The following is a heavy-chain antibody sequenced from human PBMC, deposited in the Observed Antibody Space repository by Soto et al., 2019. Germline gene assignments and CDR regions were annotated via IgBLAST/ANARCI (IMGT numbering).Heavy chain of an antibody. V-gene: IGHV4-39*01. CDR1: GGSISSSSYY. D-gene: IGHD6-19*01. CDR3: ASHGGSGVDY. J-gene: IGHJ4*02. CDR2: IYYSGST. Sequence: QLQLQESGPGLVKPSETLSLTCTVSGGSISSSSYYWGWIRQPPGKGLEWIGSIYYSGSTYYNPSLKSRVSMSVDTSTNQFSLKLRSVTAAVTSVYYCASHGGSGVDYWGQGTLVTVSS.